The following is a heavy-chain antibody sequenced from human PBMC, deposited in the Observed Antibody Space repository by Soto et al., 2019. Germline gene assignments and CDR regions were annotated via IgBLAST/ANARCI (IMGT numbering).Heavy chain of an antibody. Sequence: SETLSLTCTVSGGSISSSSYYWGWIRQPPGKGLEWIGSIYYSGSTYYNPSLKSRVTISVDTSKNQFSLKLSSVTAADTAVYYCANLERDYYYYYYMDVWGKGTTVTVSS. V-gene: IGHV4-39*01. CDR3: ANLERDYYYYYYMDV. D-gene: IGHD1-1*01. J-gene: IGHJ6*03. CDR2: IYYSGST. CDR1: GGSISSSSYY.